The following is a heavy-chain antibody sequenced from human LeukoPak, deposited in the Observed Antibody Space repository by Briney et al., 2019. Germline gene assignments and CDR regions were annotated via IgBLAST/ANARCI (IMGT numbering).Heavy chain of an antibody. CDR2: IIPILGIA. J-gene: IGHJ5*02. V-gene: IGHV1-69*04. CDR1: GGTFSSYT. D-gene: IGHD2-2*01. CDR3: ARDFRSSTISDP. Sequence: GASVKVSCKASGGTFSSYTISWVRQAPGQGLEWTGRIIPILGIANYAQKFQGRVTITADKSTSTAYMELSSLRSEDTAVYYCARDFRSSTISDPWGQGTLSPSPQ.